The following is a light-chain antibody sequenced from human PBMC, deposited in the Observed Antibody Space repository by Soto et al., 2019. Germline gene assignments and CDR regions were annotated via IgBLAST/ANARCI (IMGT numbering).Light chain of an antibody. CDR3: HHYGTSPRT. V-gene: IGKV3-20*01. CDR2: GAS. CDR1: QSISSNH. J-gene: IGKJ1*01. Sequence: EIVLTQSPGTLSLSPWERASLSCRASQSISSNHLAWYQQKPGQAPRLLIYGASSRATGISDRFSGSGSGTDLTLTISRLEPEDFAVYYCHHYGTSPRTFGQGTKVEIK.